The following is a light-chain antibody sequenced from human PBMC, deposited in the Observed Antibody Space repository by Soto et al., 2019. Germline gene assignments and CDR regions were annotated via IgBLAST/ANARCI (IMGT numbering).Light chain of an antibody. CDR3: QSYDSSLSGFVV. Sequence: QAVVTQPPSVSGAPGQRVTISCTGSSSNIGAGYDVHWYQQLPGTAPKLLIYGNSNRPSGVPDRFSGSKSGTSASLAITGLQAEDEDDYYCQSYDSSLSGFVVFGGGTQLTVL. CDR2: GNS. V-gene: IGLV1-40*01. CDR1: SSNIGAGYD. J-gene: IGLJ2*01.